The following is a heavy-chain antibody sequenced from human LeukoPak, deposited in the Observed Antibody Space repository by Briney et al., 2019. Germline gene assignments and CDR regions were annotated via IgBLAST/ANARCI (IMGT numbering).Heavy chain of an antibody. Sequence: GGSLRLSCAASGFTFSSYVMHWVRQAPGKGLEWVAFIRYDGSNKYYADSVKGRFTISRDNSKNTLYLQMNSLRAEDTAVYYCAKSLSALPAALDYWGQGTLVTVSS. CDR1: GFTFSSYV. V-gene: IGHV3-30*02. CDR2: IRYDGSNK. J-gene: IGHJ4*02. CDR3: AKSLSALPAALDY. D-gene: IGHD2-2*01.